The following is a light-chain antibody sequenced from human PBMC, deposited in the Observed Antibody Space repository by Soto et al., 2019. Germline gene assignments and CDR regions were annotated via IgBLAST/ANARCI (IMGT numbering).Light chain of an antibody. J-gene: IGKJ3*01. CDR3: VQVRQIPAT. Sequence: DIVMTESPISLPVTPGVPASISCRFSQSLLHSDGYNDLDWYLRKPGQSPNLLIQLGSVRGYGGPGRFSGLGSVTAFTPTISTMKAVDVEDYYGVQVRQIPATFGHAAK. CDR2: LGS. CDR1: QSLLHSDGYND. V-gene: IGKV2-28*01.